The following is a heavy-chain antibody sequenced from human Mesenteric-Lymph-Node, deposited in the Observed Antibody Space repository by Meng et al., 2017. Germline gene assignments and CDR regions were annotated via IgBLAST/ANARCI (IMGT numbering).Heavy chain of an antibody. V-gene: IGHV4-34*01. CDR2: INHNGNI. CDR3: ARSRPYYYDSSGYYNPIYYYYGMDV. CDR1: GGSFSGYY. Sequence: SETLSLTCAVYGGSFSGYYWNWIRQPPGKGLEWIGEINHNGNINYNPSLKSRVTISVDTSKRLFYLTLTAVSAADTAVYYCARSRPYYYDSSGYYNPIYYYYGMDVWGQGTTVTVSS. D-gene: IGHD3-22*01. J-gene: IGHJ6*02.